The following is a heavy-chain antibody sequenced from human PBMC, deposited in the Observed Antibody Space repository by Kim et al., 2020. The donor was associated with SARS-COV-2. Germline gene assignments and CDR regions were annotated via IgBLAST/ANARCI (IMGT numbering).Heavy chain of an antibody. CDR2: ISAYNGNT. J-gene: IGHJ2*01. V-gene: IGHV1-18*04. D-gene: IGHD3-10*01. CDR1: GYTFTSYG. Sequence: ASVKVSCKASGYTFTSYGISWVRQAPGQGLEWMGWISAYNGNTNYAQKLQGRVTMTTDTSTSTAYMELRSLRSDDTAVYYCARDLRPYYYGSGSYYIGHWYFDLWGRGTLVTVSS. CDR3: ARDLRPYYYGSGSYYIGHWYFDL.